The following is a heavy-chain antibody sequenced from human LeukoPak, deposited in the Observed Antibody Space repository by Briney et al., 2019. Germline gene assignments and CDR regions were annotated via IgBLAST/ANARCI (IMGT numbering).Heavy chain of an antibody. J-gene: IGHJ4*02. Sequence: SGPALVKPTQTLTLTCTFSGFSLSTDTMCVSWFRQPRGKALEWLAHIDWDDDKYYSTSLKTRLTISKDTSKNQVVLTMTNMDPVDTGTYYCARGTRNSGSYYFDYWGQGTLVTVSS. CDR3: ARGTRNSGSYYFDY. D-gene: IGHD1-26*01. CDR1: GFSLSTDTMC. CDR2: IDWDDDK. V-gene: IGHV2-70*01.